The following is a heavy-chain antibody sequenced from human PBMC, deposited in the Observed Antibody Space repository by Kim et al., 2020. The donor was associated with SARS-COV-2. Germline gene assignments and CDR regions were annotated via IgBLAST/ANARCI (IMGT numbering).Heavy chain of an antibody. J-gene: IGHJ6*02. D-gene: IGHD5-18*01. CDR1: GFTFSSYW. CDR3: AREAGDSRIQLWKAYYYYYGMDV. V-gene: IGHV3-74*01. CDR2: INSDGSST. Sequence: GGSLRLSCAASGFTFSSYWMHWVRQAPGKGLVWVSRINSDGSSTSYADSVKGRFTISRDNAKNTLYLQMNSLRAEDTAVYYCAREAGDSRIQLWKAYYYYYGMDVWGQGTTVTVAS.